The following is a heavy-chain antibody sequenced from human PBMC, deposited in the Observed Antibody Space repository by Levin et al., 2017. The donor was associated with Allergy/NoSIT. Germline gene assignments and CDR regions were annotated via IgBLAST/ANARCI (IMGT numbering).Heavy chain of an antibody. Sequence: SQTLSLTCTVSGGSISNSYWSWIRQTPGKGLEWIGYIYYSVSTHYNPSLKSRVTISVDTSKNQFSLKLSSVTAADTAAYYCSRYMYCGDNCYSTSDDGGQGTLVTVSS. D-gene: IGHD2-21*02. CDR1: GGSISNSY. V-gene: IGHV4-59*08. J-gene: IGHJ4*02. CDR3: SRYMYCGDNCYSTSDD. CDR2: IYYSVST.